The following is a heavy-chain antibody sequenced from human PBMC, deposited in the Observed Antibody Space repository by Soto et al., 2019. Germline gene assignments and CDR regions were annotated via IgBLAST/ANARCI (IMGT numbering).Heavy chain of an antibody. CDR3: ARDVGVYGMDV. V-gene: IGHV3-53*01. D-gene: IGHD2-2*01. J-gene: IGHJ6*02. CDR2: IYSGGGT. Sequence: GVLRLSCAASGFTVSSNHMSWVRQAPGKGLEWVSVIYSGGGTYYADSVKGRFTISRDISKNTLYLQMNSLRAEDTAVYYCARDVGVYGMDVWGQGTTVTVSS. CDR1: GFTVSSNH.